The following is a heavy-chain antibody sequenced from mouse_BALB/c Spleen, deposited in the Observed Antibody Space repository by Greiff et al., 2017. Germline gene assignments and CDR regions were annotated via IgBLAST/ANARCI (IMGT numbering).Heavy chain of an antibody. CDR3: AREGNGNYAMDY. CDR2: INPGSGGT. CDR1: GYAFTNYL. J-gene: IGHJ4*01. D-gene: IGHD2-1*01. Sequence: QVQLQQSGAELVRPGTSVKVSCKASGYAFTNYLIEWVKQRPGQGLEWIGVINPGSGGTNYNEKFKGKATLTADKSSSTAYMQLSSLTSDDSAVYFCAREGNGNYAMDYGGQGTSVTVSS. V-gene: IGHV1-54*01.